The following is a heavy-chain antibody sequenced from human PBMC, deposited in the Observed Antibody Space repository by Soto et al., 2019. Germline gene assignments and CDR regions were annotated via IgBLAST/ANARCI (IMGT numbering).Heavy chain of an antibody. J-gene: IGHJ4*02. CDR2: IKSKTDGGTT. CDR3: TTARGYSGYDSKFDY. D-gene: IGHD5-12*01. CDR1: GFTFSNAW. V-gene: IGHV3-15*07. Sequence: EVQLVESGGGLVKPGGSLRLSCAASGFTFSNAWMNWVRQAPGKGLEWVGRIKSKTDGGTTDYAAPVKGRFTISRDDSKNTLYLQMNSLKTEDTAVYYCTTARGYSGYDSKFDYWGQGTLVAVSS.